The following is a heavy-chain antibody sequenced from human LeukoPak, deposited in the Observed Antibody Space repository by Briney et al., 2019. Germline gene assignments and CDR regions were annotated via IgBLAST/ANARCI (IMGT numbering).Heavy chain of an antibody. J-gene: IGHJ4*02. CDR3: ARDPGLEGYFDY. Sequence: GSLRLSCIASGFTFSDYWMHWVRQAPGKGPVWVSRIISDGSSVSYVDSVKGRFIMSRDNAKNTLYLQMNSLRAEDTAVYYCARDPGLEGYFDYWGQGTLVTVSS. CDR2: IISDGSSV. CDR1: GFTFSDYW. D-gene: IGHD5-24*01. V-gene: IGHV3-74*01.